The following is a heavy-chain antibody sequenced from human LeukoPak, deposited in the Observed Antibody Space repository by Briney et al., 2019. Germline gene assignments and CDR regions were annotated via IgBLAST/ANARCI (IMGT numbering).Heavy chain of an antibody. D-gene: IGHD4-17*01. Sequence: PGGSLRLSCAASGFTFSSYSMNWVRQAPGNGLEWVSSISSSSSYIYYADSVKGRFTISRDNAKNSLYLQMNSLRAEDTAVYYCARVTTETHFDYWGQGTLVTVSS. J-gene: IGHJ4*02. CDR1: GFTFSSYS. V-gene: IGHV3-21*01. CDR2: ISSSSSYI. CDR3: ARVTTETHFDY.